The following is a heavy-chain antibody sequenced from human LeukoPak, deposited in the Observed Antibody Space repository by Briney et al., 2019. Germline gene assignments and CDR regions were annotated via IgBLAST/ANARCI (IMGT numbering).Heavy chain of an antibody. Sequence: SETLSLTCAVYGGFFSGYYWSWIRQPPGKGLEWIGEINHSGSTNCNPSLKSRVTISVDTSKNQFSLKLSSVTAADTAVYYCARAVSYYYGSGSYYKNWGQGTLVTVSS. D-gene: IGHD3-10*01. V-gene: IGHV4-34*01. CDR1: GGFFSGYY. CDR2: INHSGST. J-gene: IGHJ4*02. CDR3: ARAVSYYYGSGSYYKN.